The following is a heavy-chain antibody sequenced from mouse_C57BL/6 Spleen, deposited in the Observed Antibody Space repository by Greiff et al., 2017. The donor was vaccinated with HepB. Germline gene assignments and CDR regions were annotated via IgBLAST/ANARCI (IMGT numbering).Heavy chain of an antibody. J-gene: IGHJ2*01. V-gene: IGHV1-22*01. CDR2: INPNNGGT. CDR1: GYTFTDYN. Sequence: VQLKQSGPELVKPGASVKMSCKASGYTFTDYNMHWVKQSHGKSLEWIGYINPNNGGTSYNQKFKGKATLTVNKSSSTAYMELRSLTSEDSAVYYSLTTVVATFDYWGQGTTLTVSS. D-gene: IGHD1-1*01. CDR3: LTTVVATFDY.